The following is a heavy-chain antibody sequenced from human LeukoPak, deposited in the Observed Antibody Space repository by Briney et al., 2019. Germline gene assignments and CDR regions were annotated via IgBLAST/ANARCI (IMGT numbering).Heavy chain of an antibody. V-gene: IGHV1-2*02. CDR3: ARAGCRDSSWCPDY. D-gene: IGHD6-13*01. CDR2: INPNSGGT. Sequence: TSVKVSCKASGYTFTGYYMHWVRQAPGQGLEWMGWINPNSGGTNYAQKLQGRVTMTTDTSTSTAYMELRSLRSDDTAVYYCARAGCRDSSWCPDYWGQGALVTVSS. CDR1: GYTFTGYY. J-gene: IGHJ4*02.